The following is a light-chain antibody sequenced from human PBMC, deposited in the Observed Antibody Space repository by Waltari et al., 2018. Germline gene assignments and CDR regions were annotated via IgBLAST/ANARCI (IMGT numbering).Light chain of an antibody. CDR2: KAS. CDR1: RDISTK. CDR3: QEYVNGLWT. J-gene: IGKJ1*01. Sequence: DILMTQCPPTLSASMGDRVTITCLASRDISTKLAWYQQKPGRAPKLLIYKASSLESGVPARFSGSGSGTEFTLTISALQPDDFATYYCQEYVNGLWTFGQGPKVEIK. V-gene: IGKV1-5*03.